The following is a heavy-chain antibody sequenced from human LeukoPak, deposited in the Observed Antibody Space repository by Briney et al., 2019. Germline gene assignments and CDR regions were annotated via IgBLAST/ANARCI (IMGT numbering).Heavy chain of an antibody. J-gene: IGHJ6*04. CDR2: IDPSDSYT. CDR3: ARHSVGYYYYGMDV. V-gene: IGHV5-10-1*01. CDR1: GCSFTSYW. D-gene: IGHD1-26*01. Sequence: GASLRISCKGSGCSFTSYWISWVRQLPGKGLEWMGRIDPSDSYTNYSPSFQGHVTISADKSISTAYLQWSSLKASDTAMYYCARHSVGYYYYGMDVWGKGTTVTVSS.